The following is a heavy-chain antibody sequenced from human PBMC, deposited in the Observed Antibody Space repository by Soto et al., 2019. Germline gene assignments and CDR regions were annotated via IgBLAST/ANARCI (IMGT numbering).Heavy chain of an antibody. Sequence: SETLSLTCTVSGGSISSISYYWGWIRQPPGKGLEWIGSIYYSGSTYYNPSLKSRVTISVDTSKNQFSLKLSSVTAADTAVYYCARRYGDCLDYWGQGTLVTVSS. CDR3: ARRYGDCLDY. V-gene: IGHV4-39*01. J-gene: IGHJ4*02. CDR1: GGSISSISYY. D-gene: IGHD4-17*01. CDR2: IYYSGST.